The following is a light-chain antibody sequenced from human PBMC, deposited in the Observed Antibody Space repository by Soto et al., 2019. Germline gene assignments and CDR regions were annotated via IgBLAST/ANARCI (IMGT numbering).Light chain of an antibody. CDR3: GTWDSSLTAVV. J-gene: IGLJ3*02. Sequence: QSVLTQPPSVSAAPGQKVTISCSGSSSNIGNNYVSWYRQLPGTAPKLLIYDNNKRPSGIPARFSGSKSGTSATLGITGLQTGDEADYYCGTWDSSLTAVVFGGGTKLTVL. CDR1: SSNIGNNY. CDR2: DNN. V-gene: IGLV1-51*01.